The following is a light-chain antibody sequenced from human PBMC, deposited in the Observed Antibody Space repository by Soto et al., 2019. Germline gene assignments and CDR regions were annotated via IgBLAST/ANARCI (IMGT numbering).Light chain of an antibody. CDR3: QQRSHRKP. V-gene: IGKV3D-20*02. J-gene: IGKJ5*01. Sequence: TQSAGAVSWNQGEGDTITGMASQSVSSSFLAWYQQKPGQAPRLLISGASSRAPAIPVSFSGSGSGTAFTLTILCLAPDDFAVYFCQQRSHRKPFGQGTRLEIK. CDR1: QSVSSSF. CDR2: GAS.